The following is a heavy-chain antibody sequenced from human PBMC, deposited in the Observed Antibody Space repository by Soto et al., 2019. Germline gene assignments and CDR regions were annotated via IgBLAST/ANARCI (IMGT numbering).Heavy chain of an antibody. V-gene: IGHV3-21*01. D-gene: IGHD3-22*01. Sequence: GSLRLSCAASGFSFSMYTMNWVRQAPGMGLEWVSSIGSSSSYIFYADSVKGRFTISRDNAENSLYLQVNSLRVEDTAVYYCARRYTYDSGGYFYWGQGTLVTVSS. CDR3: ARRYTYDSGGYFY. CDR1: GFSFSMYT. CDR2: IGSSSSYI. J-gene: IGHJ4*02.